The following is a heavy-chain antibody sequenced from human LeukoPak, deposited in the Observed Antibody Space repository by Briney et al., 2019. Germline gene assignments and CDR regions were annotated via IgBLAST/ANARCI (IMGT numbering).Heavy chain of an antibody. Sequence: GGSLRLSCAASGFTFSDYWIHWVRQAPGKRLVWVSRINTDGSITNYADSVKGRFTISRDNAKNSLYLQMNSLRAEDTAIYYCTRVGYIDEGIDYWGQGTLVTVSS. CDR2: INTDGSIT. CDR1: GFTFSDYW. D-gene: IGHD5-24*01. CDR3: TRVGYIDEGIDY. V-gene: IGHV3-74*01. J-gene: IGHJ4*02.